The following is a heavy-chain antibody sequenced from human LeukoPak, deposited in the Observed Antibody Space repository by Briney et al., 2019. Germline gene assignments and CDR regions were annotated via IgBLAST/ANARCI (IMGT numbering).Heavy chain of an antibody. CDR1: GYTFSDYY. V-gene: IGHV1-2*02. J-gene: IGHJ4*02. D-gene: IGHD2-2*01. Sequence: ASVKVSCKTSGYTFSDYYIHWVRQAPGQGLEWMAWMNANNGATDSSQRFQGRVTATRDTSITTAYMELHSLRSDDTAVYYCARAAASSHFDHWGQGTLVTVSS. CDR3: ARAAASSHFDH. CDR2: MNANNGAT.